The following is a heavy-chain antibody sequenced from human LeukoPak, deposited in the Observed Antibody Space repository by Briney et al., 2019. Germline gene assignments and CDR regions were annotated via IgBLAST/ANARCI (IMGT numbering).Heavy chain of an antibody. CDR2: IYYSGST. CDR1: GGSISSSSYY. J-gene: IGHJ4*02. CDR3: ARNKNWGPFDY. Sequence: SETLSLTCTVSGGSISSSSYYWGWIRQPPGKGLEWIGSIYYSGSTYYNPSLKSRVTISVDTSKNQFSLKLSSVTAADTAVYYCARNKNWGPFDYWGQGTLVTVSS. V-gene: IGHV4-39*07. D-gene: IGHD7-27*01.